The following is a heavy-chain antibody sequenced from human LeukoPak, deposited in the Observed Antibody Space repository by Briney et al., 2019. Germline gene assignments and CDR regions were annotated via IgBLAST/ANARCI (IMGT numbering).Heavy chain of an antibody. V-gene: IGHV4-31*03. CDR3: ARNSGSSPNDY. J-gene: IGHJ4*02. D-gene: IGHD6-6*01. Sequence: KSSETLSLTCTVSGGSISSGGYYWSWIRQHPGKGLEWIGYIYYSGSTYYNPSLKSRVTISLDTSKNQFSLKLSSVTAADTAMYYCARNSGSSPNDYWGQGTLVTVSS. CDR1: GGSISSGGYY. CDR2: IYYSGST.